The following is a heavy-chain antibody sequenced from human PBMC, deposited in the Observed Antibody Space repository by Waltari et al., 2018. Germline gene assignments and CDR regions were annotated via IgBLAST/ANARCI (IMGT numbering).Heavy chain of an antibody. CDR2: INSGGRI. CDR3: AKDPSVAVAGTGL. V-gene: IGHV3-23*01. CDR1: GFTFSSFA. Sequence: EVQLLESGGGLVQPGGSLRLSCEASGFTFSSFAMTWVRQAPGKGLEWVSTINSGGRIYYADSVKGRFTISRDNSKNTLYLQMNSLRAEDTAVYYCAKDPSVAVAGTGLWGQGTLVTVSS. J-gene: IGHJ4*02. D-gene: IGHD6-19*01.